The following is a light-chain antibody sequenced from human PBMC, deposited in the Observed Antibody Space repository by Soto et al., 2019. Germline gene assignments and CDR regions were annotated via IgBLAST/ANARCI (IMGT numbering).Light chain of an antibody. CDR2: EVS. V-gene: IGLV2-14*01. CDR3: SSYTNINTRACV. Sequence: QSALTQPASVSGSPGQSITISCTGSSSDIGGYNYVSWYQQFPGKAPKLLIYEVSSRPSGVSNRFSGSKSGNTASLTISGLQAEDEAEYYCSSYTNINTRACVFGTGTKLTVL. J-gene: IGLJ1*01. CDR1: SSDIGGYNY.